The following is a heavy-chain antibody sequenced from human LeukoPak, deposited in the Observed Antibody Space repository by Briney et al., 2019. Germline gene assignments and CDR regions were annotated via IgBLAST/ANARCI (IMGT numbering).Heavy chain of an antibody. J-gene: IGHJ4*02. V-gene: IGHV4-59*08. D-gene: IGHD1-26*01. Sequence: SETLSLTCTVSGGSISTYYWNWIRQSPGKGLEWIGNIYYSGSTNYNPSLKSRVTISVDTSKNQFSLNLSSVTAADTAVYYCARLEWELNFDYWGQGTLVSVSS. CDR3: ARLEWELNFDY. CDR2: IYYSGST. CDR1: GGSISTYY.